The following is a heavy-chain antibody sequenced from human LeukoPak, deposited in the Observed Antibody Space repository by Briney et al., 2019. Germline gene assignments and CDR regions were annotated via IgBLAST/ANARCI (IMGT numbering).Heavy chain of an antibody. Sequence: PSETLSLTCTVSGGSISSYYWSWIRQPPGEGLEWIGYIYYSGSTNYNPSLKSRVTISVDTSKNQFSLKLSSVTAADTAVYYCARRVWNDAFDIWGQGTMVTVSS. CDR3: ARRVWNDAFDI. CDR1: GGSISSYY. CDR2: IYYSGST. J-gene: IGHJ3*02. V-gene: IGHV4-59*08. D-gene: IGHD3-16*01.